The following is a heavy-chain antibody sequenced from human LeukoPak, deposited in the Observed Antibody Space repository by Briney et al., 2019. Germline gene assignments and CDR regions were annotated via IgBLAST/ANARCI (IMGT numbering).Heavy chain of an antibody. D-gene: IGHD3-22*01. CDR3: ARVMIVVAYDAFDI. CDR1: GFTFSSYW. V-gene: IGHV3-74*01. J-gene: IGHJ3*02. Sequence: GGSLRLSCAASGFTFSSYWMHWVRQAPGKGLVWVSRINSDGSSTSYADSVKGRFTISRDNAKNSLYLQMNSLRAEDTAVYYCARVMIVVAYDAFDIWGQGTMVTVSS. CDR2: INSDGSST.